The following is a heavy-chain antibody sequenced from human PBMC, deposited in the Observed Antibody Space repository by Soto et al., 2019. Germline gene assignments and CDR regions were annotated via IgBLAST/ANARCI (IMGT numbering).Heavy chain of an antibody. V-gene: IGHV3-23*01. CDR3: AQDQRSSWHDIDY. D-gene: IGHD6-13*01. CDR1: GFTFSNYA. Sequence: EVQLLESGGGLVQPGGSLRLSCAASGFTFSNYAVTWVRQAPGKGLEWVSTISGSGGSTYYADSVKGRFTISRDNSKNTLYLQMNSLRAQDTAVYYCAQDQRSSWHDIDYWGQGTLVTVSS. CDR2: ISGSGGST. J-gene: IGHJ4*02.